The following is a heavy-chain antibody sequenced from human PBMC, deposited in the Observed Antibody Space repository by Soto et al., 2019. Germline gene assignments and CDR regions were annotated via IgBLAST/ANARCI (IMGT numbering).Heavy chain of an antibody. CDR1: GGSFSGYY. D-gene: IGHD3-3*01. J-gene: IGHJ5*02. CDR2: INHSGST. CDR3: ARALTYYDFWSGYYGWFDP. V-gene: IGHV4-34*01. Sequence: SETLSLTCAVYGGSFSGYYWSWIRQPPGKGLEWIGEINHSGSTNYNPSLKSRVTISVDTPKNQFSLKLSSVTAADTAAYYCARALTYYDFWSGYYGWFDPWGQGTLVTVSS.